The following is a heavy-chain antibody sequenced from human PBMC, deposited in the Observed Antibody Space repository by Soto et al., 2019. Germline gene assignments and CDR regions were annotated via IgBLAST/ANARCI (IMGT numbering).Heavy chain of an antibody. J-gene: IGHJ4*02. V-gene: IGHV3-21*01. CDR2: ISGSSSYI. D-gene: IGHD2-15*01. Sequence: EVQLVESGGGLVQPGGSLRLSCAASGFTFSSYSMNWVRQAPGKGLEWVSSISGSSSYIHYADSVRGRFTISRDNATNSLDLQMNSLRAEDTAVYYCAREASDIVVVVAATLYYFDCWGQGTLVTVSS. CDR1: GFTFSSYS. CDR3: AREASDIVVVVAATLYYFDC.